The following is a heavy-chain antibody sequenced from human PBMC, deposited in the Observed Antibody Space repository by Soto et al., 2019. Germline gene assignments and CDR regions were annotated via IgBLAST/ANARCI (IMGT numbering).Heavy chain of an antibody. J-gene: IGHJ4*02. CDR1: GFTFSIYS. Sequence: GGSLRLSCAASGFTFSIYSMNWVRQAPGKGLEWVSSISSSSSYIYYADSVKGRFTISRDNAKNSLYLQMNSLRAEDTAVYYCARGPPYSYGYLSPTCPLFNYWGQGTLVTVSS. V-gene: IGHV3-21*01. D-gene: IGHD5-18*01. CDR2: ISSSSSYI. CDR3: ARGPPYSYGYLSPTCPLFNY.